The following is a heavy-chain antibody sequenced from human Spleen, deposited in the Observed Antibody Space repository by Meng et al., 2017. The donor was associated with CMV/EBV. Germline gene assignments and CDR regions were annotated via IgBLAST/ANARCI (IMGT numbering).Heavy chain of an antibody. J-gene: IGHJ4*02. V-gene: IGHV6-1*01. CDR1: GDSVSSNIAA. CDR3: ARGVVPAATDC. Sequence: ISGDSVSSNIAAWYWIRQSPSRGLEWLGRTYYRSRWQYDYAMSVRGRITISPDTSRNQFSLQLNSVTPEDTAIYYCARGVVPAATDCWGQGTLVTVSS. D-gene: IGHD2-2*01. CDR2: TYYRSRWQY.